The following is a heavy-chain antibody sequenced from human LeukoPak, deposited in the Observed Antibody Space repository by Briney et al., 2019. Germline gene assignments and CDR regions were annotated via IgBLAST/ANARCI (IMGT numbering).Heavy chain of an antibody. D-gene: IGHD6-13*01. CDR1: GGTFISYA. V-gene: IGHV1-69*01. CDR3: ARVDDSSSWYDY. CDR2: IIPIFGTA. Sequence: KVSCKASGGTFISYAISWVRQAPGQGLEWMGGIIPIFGTANYAQKFQGRVTITADESTSTAYMELSSLRSEDTAVYYCARVDDSSSWYDYWGQGTLVTVSS. J-gene: IGHJ4*02.